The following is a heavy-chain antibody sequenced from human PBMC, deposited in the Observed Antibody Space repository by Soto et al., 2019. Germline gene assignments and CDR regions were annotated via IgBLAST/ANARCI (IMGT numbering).Heavy chain of an antibody. CDR3: AKDGSGSYSQYYFDY. J-gene: IGHJ4*02. D-gene: IGHD3-10*01. V-gene: IGHV3-30*02. Sequence: GGSLRLSCAPSGFTFSSYGMHWARQAPGKGLEWVAVIWYDGSNKVYADSVKGRFTISRDNSKNTLYLQMNSLRAEDTAVYYCAKDGSGSYSQYYFDYWGQGTLVTVSS. CDR1: GFTFSSYG. CDR2: IWYDGSNK.